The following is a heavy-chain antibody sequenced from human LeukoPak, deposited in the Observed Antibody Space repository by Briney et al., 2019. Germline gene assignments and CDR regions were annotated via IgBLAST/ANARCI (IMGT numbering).Heavy chain of an antibody. CDR1: GYTFTSYY. J-gene: IGHJ4*02. V-gene: IGHV1-46*01. Sequence: ASVKVSCKASGYTFTSYYMHWVRQATGQGLEWMGIINPSGGSTSYAQKFQGRVTMTRDTSTSTVYMELSSLRSEDTAVYYCARVPSSGWYDYWGQGTLVTVSS. CDR3: ARVPSSGWYDY. CDR2: INPSGGST. D-gene: IGHD6-19*01.